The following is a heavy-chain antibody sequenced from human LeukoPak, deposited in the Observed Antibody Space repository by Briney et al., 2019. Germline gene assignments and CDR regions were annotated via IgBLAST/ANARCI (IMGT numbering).Heavy chain of an antibody. CDR3: ARARRNGSSFRSYYYYMDV. V-gene: IGHV1-8*01. CDR2: INPNSGNT. D-gene: IGHD1-26*01. CDR1: VYTFTGYY. J-gene: IGHJ6*03. Sequence: GASVKVSCTASVYTFTGYYMHWVRQAPGQGLEWMGWINPNSGNTGYAQKFQGRVTMTKNTSISTAYMELSSLRSEDTAVYYCARARRNGSSFRSYYYYMDVWGKGTTVTVSS.